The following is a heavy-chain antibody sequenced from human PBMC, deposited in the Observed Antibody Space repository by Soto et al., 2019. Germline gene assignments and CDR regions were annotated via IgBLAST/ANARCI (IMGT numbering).Heavy chain of an antibody. D-gene: IGHD2-15*01. V-gene: IGHV1-18*01. CDR1: GYTFTSYG. J-gene: IGHJ5*02. CDR2: ISAYNGNT. Sequence: QVQLVQSGAEVKKPGASVKVSCKASGYTFTSYGISWVRQAPGQGLEWMGWISAYNGNTNYAQKLQGRVTMTTDTTTSTADMMLRSLRSDDTAVYYCARVTCSGGSCDHGWFDPWGQGTLVTVSS. CDR3: ARVTCSGGSCDHGWFDP.